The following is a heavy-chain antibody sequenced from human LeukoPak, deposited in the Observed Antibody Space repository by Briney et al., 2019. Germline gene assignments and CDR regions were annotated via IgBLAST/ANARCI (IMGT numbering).Heavy chain of an antibody. CDR3: ARDLTYGDYVSFDY. V-gene: IGHV3-7*01. Sequence: GGCLRLSCVASRFTLSSYWMSWVPHAPGKGGECVANIKQDGREKYYMDSVKGRFTISRDNAKNSLYLQMNSLRAEDTAVYYCARDLTYGDYVSFDYWGQGTLVTVSS. CDR1: RFTLSSYW. CDR2: IKQDGREK. J-gene: IGHJ4*02. D-gene: IGHD4-17*01.